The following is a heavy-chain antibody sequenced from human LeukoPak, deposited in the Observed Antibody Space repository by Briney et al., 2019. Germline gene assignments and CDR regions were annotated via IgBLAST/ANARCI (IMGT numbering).Heavy chain of an antibody. J-gene: IGHJ4*02. CDR1: GFTFSSYA. CDR3: AKDRRDGYILYYFDY. D-gene: IGHD5-24*01. V-gene: IGHV3-23*01. Sequence: GGSLILSCAASGFTFSSYALSWVRQAPGKGLEWVSAISGSGGSTYYADSVKGRFTISRDNSKNTLYLQMNSLRAEDTAVYYCAKDRRDGYILYYFDYWGQGTLVTVSS. CDR2: ISGSGGST.